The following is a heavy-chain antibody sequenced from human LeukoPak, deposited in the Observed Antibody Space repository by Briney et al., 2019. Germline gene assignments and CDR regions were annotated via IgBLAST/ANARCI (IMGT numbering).Heavy chain of an antibody. D-gene: IGHD2-2*01. CDR1: GYTFTSCY. J-gene: IGHJ4*02. CDR2: INPSGGST. Sequence: ASVKVSCKASGYTFTSCYMHWVRQAPGQGLEWMGIINPSGGSTSYAQKFQGRVTITTDESTSTAYMELSSLRSEDTAVYYCARALDCSSTSCPPDYWGQGTLVTVSS. V-gene: IGHV1-46*01. CDR3: ARALDCSSTSCPPDY.